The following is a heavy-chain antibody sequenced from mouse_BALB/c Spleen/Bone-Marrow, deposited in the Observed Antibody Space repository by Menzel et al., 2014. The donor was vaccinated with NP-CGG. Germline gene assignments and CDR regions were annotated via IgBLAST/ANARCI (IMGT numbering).Heavy chain of an antibody. D-gene: IGHD2-1*01. J-gene: IGHJ1*01. Sequence: EVKVIESGPSFVKPSQTLSLTCSVTGDSITSGYWNWIRNFPGNKLEYMRHISYSGSTYYNPSLKSRISITRDTSKNQFYLQLNSVTTEDTATYYCARRDYGKHFDVWSAATTVNVST. CDR3: ARRDYGKHFDV. CDR1: GDSITSGY. CDR2: ISYSGST. V-gene: IGHV3-8*02.